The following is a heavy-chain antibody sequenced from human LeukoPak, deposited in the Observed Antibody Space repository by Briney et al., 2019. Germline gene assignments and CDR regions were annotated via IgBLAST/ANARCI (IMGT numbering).Heavy chain of an antibody. D-gene: IGHD3-10*01. V-gene: IGHV4-4*07. CDR3: AREAVHYGSGSHDY. Sequence: PSETLSLTCTVSGGSISSYYWSWIRQPAGKGLEWIGRMHSSGSTNYNPSIKSRVTMPLDTSKNQFSLKVDSVTAADTAMYYCAREAVHYGSGSHDYWGQGTLVAVSS. J-gene: IGHJ4*02. CDR2: MHSSGST. CDR1: GGSISSYY.